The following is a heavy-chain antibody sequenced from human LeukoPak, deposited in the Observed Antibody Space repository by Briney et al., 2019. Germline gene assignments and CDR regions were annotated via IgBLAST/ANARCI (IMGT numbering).Heavy chain of an antibody. CDR3: AIPTVTTFRAFDI. Sequence: SETLSLTCTVSGGSISSSSYYWSWIRQPPGKGLEWIGEINHSGSTNYNPSLKSRVTISVDTSKNQFSLKLSSVTAADTAVYYCAIPTVTTFRAFDIWGQGTMVTVSS. CDR1: GGSISSSSYY. V-gene: IGHV4-39*07. D-gene: IGHD4-17*01. J-gene: IGHJ3*02. CDR2: INHSGST.